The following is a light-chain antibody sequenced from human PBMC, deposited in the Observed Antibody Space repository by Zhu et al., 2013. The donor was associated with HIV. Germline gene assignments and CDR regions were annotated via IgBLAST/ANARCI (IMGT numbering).Light chain of an antibody. J-gene: IGKJ4*01. V-gene: IGKV4-1*01. CDR3: QQYGSSPLT. CDR1: QSVLYNSNNEKY. Sequence: DIVMTQSPDSLAVSLGERATINCKSSQSVLYNSNNEKYLTWYQQKPGQAPRLLIYGASSRATGIPDRFSGSGSGTDFTLTISRLEPEDFAVYYCQQYGSSPLTFGGGTKVEIK. CDR2: GAS.